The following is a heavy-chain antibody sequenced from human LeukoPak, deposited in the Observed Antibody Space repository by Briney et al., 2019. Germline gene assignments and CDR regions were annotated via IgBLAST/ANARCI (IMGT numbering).Heavy chain of an antibody. CDR3: ASYDFWSGYSPDFDY. Sequence: GGSLRLSCAASGFTFSSYGMHWVRQAPGKGLEWVAFIRHGGSNKYYADSVKGRFTISRDNAKNSLYLQMNSLRAEDTAVYYCASYDFWSGYSPDFDYWGQGTLVTVSS. CDR1: GFTFSSYG. CDR2: IRHGGSNK. D-gene: IGHD3-3*01. V-gene: IGHV3-30*02. J-gene: IGHJ4*02.